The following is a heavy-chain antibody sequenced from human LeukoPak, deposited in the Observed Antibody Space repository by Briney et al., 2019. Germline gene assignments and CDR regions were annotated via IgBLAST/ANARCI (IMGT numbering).Heavy chain of an antibody. V-gene: IGHV1-69*13. Sequence: ASVKVSCKASGYTFTSYGISWVRQAPGQGLEWMGGIIPIFGTANYAQKFQGRVTITADESTSTAYMELSSLRSEDTAVYYCARENTPKTYYYGSGNPTPAFDIWGQGTMVTVSS. CDR2: IIPIFGTA. CDR1: GYTFTSYG. D-gene: IGHD3-10*01. J-gene: IGHJ3*02. CDR3: ARENTPKTYYYGSGNPTPAFDI.